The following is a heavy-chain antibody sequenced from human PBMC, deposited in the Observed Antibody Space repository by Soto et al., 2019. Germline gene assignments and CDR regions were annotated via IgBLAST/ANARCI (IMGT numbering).Heavy chain of an antibody. CDR3: ARGLFPPPEYCSGGSCFGFNWFDP. Sequence: SETLSLTCTVSGGSISSGGYYWSWIRQHPGKGLEWIGYIYYSGSTYYNPSLKSRVTISVDTSKNQFSLKLSSVTAADTAVYYCARGLFPPPEYCSGGSCFGFNWFDPWGQGTLVTVSS. CDR1: GGSISSGGYY. V-gene: IGHV4-31*03. J-gene: IGHJ5*02. D-gene: IGHD2-15*01. CDR2: IYYSGST.